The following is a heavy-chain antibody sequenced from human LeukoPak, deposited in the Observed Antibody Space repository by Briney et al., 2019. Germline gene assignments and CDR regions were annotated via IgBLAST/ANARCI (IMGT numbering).Heavy chain of an antibody. D-gene: IGHD4/OR15-4a*01. CDR3: ARGGAYYYYMDV. V-gene: IGHV3-21*01. CDR2: ISSSSYI. Sequence: PGGSLRLSCAASGFTFSSYEMNWVRQAPGKGLEWVSSISSSSYIYYADSLKGRFTISRDNAKNSLYLQMNSLRAEDTAVYYCARGGAYYYYMDVWGKGTTVTVSS. CDR1: GFTFSSYE. J-gene: IGHJ6*03.